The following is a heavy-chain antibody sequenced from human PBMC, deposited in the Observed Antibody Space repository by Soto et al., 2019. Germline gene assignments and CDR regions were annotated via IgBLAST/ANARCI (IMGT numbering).Heavy chain of an antibody. D-gene: IGHD5-18*01. V-gene: IGHV4-31*03. CDR3: ARDRGRGYSYGPFDY. J-gene: IGHJ4*02. CDR2: IYYSGST. CDR1: GGSISSGGYY. Sequence: KTSETLSLTCTVSGGSISSGGYYWSWIRQHPGKGLEWIGYIYYSGSTYYNPSLKSRVTISVDTSKNQFSLKLSSVTAADTAVYYCARDRGRGYSYGPFDYWGQGTLVTVSS.